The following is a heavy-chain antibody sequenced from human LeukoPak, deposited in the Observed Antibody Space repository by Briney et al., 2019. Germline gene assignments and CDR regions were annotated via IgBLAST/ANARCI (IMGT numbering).Heavy chain of an antibody. J-gene: IGHJ4*02. V-gene: IGHV3-30*18. Sequence: GGSLRLSCVASGFTFSSYGMHWVRQAPGKGLEWVAVISYDGSNKYYADSVKGRFTISRDNSKNTLYLQMNSLRAEDTAVYYCANQGQGVLYYFDYWGQGTLVTVSS. CDR3: ANQGQGVLYYFDY. CDR1: GFTFSSYG. D-gene: IGHD3-16*01. CDR2: ISYDGSNK.